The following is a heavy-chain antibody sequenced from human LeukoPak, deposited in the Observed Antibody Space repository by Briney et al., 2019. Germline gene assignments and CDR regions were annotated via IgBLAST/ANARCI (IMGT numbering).Heavy chain of an antibody. V-gene: IGHV3-9*03. D-gene: IGHD3-10*01. Sequence: GGSLRLSCAASGFTFDDYAMHWVRHAPGTGLEWVSGISWNSGSIGYADSVKGRFTISRDNAKNSLYLQMNSLRAEDMALYYCAKGSAGDYYGSGSSFDYWGQGTLVTVSS. CDR3: AKGSAGDYYGSGSSFDY. J-gene: IGHJ4*02. CDR2: ISWNSGSI. CDR1: GFTFDDYA.